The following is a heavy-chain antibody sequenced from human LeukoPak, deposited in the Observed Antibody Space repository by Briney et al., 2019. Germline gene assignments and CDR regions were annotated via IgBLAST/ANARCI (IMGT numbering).Heavy chain of an antibody. J-gene: IGHJ5*02. Sequence: SETLSLTCTVSGGSISSSSYYWGWIRQPPGKGLEWIGSIYYSGRTYYNPSLKSRVTISVDTSKNQFSLKLSSVTAADTAVYYCARDVGGAGSWFDPWGQGTLVTVSS. CDR2: IYYSGRT. V-gene: IGHV4-39*07. D-gene: IGHD3-10*01. CDR3: ARDVGGAGSWFDP. CDR1: GGSISSSSYY.